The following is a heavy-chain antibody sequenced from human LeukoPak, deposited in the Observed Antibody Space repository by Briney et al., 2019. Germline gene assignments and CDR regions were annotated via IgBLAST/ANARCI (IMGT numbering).Heavy chain of an antibody. CDR3: ARVGDLRYYYYMDV. J-gene: IGHJ6*03. Sequence: PSETLSLTCTVSGGSISSSSYYWGWIRQPPGEGLEWIGSIYYSGSTYYNPSLKSRVTISVDTSKNQFSLKLSSVTAADTAVYYCARVGDLRYYYYMDVWGKGTTVTVSS. CDR1: GGSISSSSYY. CDR2: IYYSGST. D-gene: IGHD3-10*01. V-gene: IGHV4-39*07.